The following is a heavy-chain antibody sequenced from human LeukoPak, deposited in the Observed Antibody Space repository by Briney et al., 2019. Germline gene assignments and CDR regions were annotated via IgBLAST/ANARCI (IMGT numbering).Heavy chain of an antibody. V-gene: IGHV4-4*02. CDR1: GGSISSSNW. CDR2: IYHSGST. CDR3: ARNIAAAGTTRAYYYYYYMDV. Sequence: PSETLSLTCAVSGGSISSSNWWSWVRQPPGQGLEWIGEIYHSGSTNYNPSLKSRVTISVDTSKNQFSLKLSSVTAADTAVYYCARNIAAAGTTRAYYYYYYMDVWGKGTTVTISS. D-gene: IGHD6-13*01. J-gene: IGHJ6*03.